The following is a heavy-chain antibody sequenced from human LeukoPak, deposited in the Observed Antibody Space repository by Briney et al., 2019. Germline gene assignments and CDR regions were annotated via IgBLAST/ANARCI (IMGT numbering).Heavy chain of an antibody. J-gene: IGHJ3*02. V-gene: IGHV4-39*07. CDR1: GGSIYISNYF. Sequence: SETLSLTCTVSGGSIYISNYFWAWIRQPPGKGLEWIGTISYSASTYYNPSLKSRVTISADTSKTQFSLKLSSVTAADTAVYYCAREVDGGYDSDIWGQGTMVTVSS. CDR3: AREVDGGYDSDI. D-gene: IGHD5-12*01. CDR2: ISYSAST.